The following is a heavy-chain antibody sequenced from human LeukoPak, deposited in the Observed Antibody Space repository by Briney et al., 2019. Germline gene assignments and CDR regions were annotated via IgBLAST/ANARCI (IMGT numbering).Heavy chain of an antibody. V-gene: IGHV4-39*07. J-gene: IGHJ4*02. Sequence: PSETLSLTCTVSGGSISSSSYYWGWIRQPPWKGLEWIGSIYYSGSTYFSPSLKSRVTISVDISKNQFSLKLSSVTAADTAVYYCARDGLWSSHFDYWGQGTLVTVSS. D-gene: IGHD5-18*01. CDR1: GGSISSSSYY. CDR2: IYYSGST. CDR3: ARDGLWSSHFDY.